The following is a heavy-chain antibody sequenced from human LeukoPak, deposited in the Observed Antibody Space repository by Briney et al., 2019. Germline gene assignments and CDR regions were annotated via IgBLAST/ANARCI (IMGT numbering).Heavy chain of an antibody. J-gene: IGHJ5*02. CDR2: VSRFGGTT. Sequence: GGSLRLSCAASGFTFDSYAMSWVRQAPGKGLEWVSAVSRFGGTTYYADSAKGRFTISRDNSNDTVYLQMNSLRVGDTALYYCVKHVGSGWSNSRFDPWGQGTLVTVS. CDR1: GFTFDSYA. CDR3: VKHVGSGWSNSRFDP. D-gene: IGHD6-25*01. V-gene: IGHV3-23*01.